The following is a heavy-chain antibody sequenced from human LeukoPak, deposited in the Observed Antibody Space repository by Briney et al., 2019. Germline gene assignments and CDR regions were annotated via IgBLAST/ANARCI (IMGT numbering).Heavy chain of an antibody. V-gene: IGHV3-15*01. Sequence: PGGSLRLSCAISGFSFSAAWMSWVRQAPGKGLEWIGLFRSEGGGGTADYAAPVKGRFTISRDDSRNTVYLQMNSLQTEDTAVYYCTWIHRTFGIAVNDYYYYMAVWGKGTTVTVSS. CDR1: GFSFSAAW. J-gene: IGHJ6*03. CDR2: FRSEGGGGTA. D-gene: IGHD3-3*01. CDR3: TWIHRTFGIAVNDYYYYMAV.